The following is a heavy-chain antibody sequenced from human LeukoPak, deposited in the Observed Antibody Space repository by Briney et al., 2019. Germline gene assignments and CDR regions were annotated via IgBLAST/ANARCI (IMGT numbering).Heavy chain of an antibody. CDR2: IYHSGST. J-gene: IGHJ3*02. CDR1: GGSFSGYS. Sequence: SETLSLTWAVYGGSFSGYSWSWIRQPPGKGLEWIGYIYHSGSTYYNPSLKSRVTISVDRSKNQFSLKLSSVTAADTAVYYCASSYYYDSSGYYLDDAFDIWGQGTMVTVSS. V-gene: IGHV4-30-2*01. CDR3: ASSYYYDSSGYYLDDAFDI. D-gene: IGHD3-22*01.